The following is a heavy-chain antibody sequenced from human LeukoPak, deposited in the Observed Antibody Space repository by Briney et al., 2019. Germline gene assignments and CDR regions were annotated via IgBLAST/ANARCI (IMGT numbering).Heavy chain of an antibody. J-gene: IGHJ4*02. CDR3: ARGEFGVVDY. Sequence: ASAKVSCKASGYTFTSYDISWVRQATGQGLEWMGWMNPNSGNSGFAQKFQGRVAMTRNTSISTAYMEPSSLRSEDTAVYYCARGEFGVVDYWGQGTLVTVSS. V-gene: IGHV1-8*01. CDR1: GYTFTSYD. D-gene: IGHD3-3*01. CDR2: MNPNSGNS.